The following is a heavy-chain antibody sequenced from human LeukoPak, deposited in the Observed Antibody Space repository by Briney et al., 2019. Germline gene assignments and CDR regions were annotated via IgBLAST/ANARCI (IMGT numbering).Heavy chain of an antibody. CDR3: ARVKGNIVGATTFWFDP. D-gene: IGHD1-26*01. CDR1: GGSISSYY. V-gene: IGHV4-59*01. CDR2: IYYSGST. J-gene: IGHJ5*02. Sequence: SETLSLTCTVSGGSISSYYWSWIRQPPGKGLEWIGYIYYSGSTNYNPSLKSRVTISLDTSKNQFSLKLSSVTAADTAVYYCARVKGNIVGATTFWFDPWGQGTLVTVSS.